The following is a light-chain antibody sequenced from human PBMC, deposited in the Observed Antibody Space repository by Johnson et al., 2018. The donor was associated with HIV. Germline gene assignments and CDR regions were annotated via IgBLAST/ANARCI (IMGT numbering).Light chain of an antibody. CDR1: TSNIGDNY. CDR3: GAWDSSLTTYV. J-gene: IGLJ1*01. Sequence: QSVLSQPPSVSAAPGQRVTISCSGSTSNIGDNYVSWYQHLPGTAPKLLIYESNKRPSGIPDRFSGSKSGTSATLGITGLQTGDEADYYCGAWDSSLTTYVFGTGTKFTVL. CDR2: ESN. V-gene: IGLV1-51*02.